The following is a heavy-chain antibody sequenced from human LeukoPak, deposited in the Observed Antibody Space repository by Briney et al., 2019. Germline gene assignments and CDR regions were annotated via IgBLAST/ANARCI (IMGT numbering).Heavy chain of an antibody. CDR1: GYTFTGYY. D-gene: IGHD5-18*01. V-gene: IGHV1-2*02. CDR2: INPNSGGT. CDR3: AREVDTAMAPGGFDY. Sequence: VASVKVSCKASGYTFTGYYMHWVRQAPGQGLEWMGWINPNSGGTNYAQKFQGRVTMTRDTSISTAYMELSRLRSDDTAVYYCAREVDTAMAPGGFDYWGQGTLVTVSS. J-gene: IGHJ4*02.